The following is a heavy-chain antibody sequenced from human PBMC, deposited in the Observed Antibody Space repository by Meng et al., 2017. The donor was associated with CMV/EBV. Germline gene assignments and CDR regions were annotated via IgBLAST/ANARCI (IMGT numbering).Heavy chain of an antibody. CDR2: IYYSGST. CDR3: ARGGGGRTNRGMDV. J-gene: IGHJ6*02. Sequence: SETLSLTCTVSGGSISSYYWSWIRQPPGKGLEWIGYIYYSGSTNYNPSLKSRVTRSGYTSKNQFSLKLISVTAADTAVYYCARGGGGRTNRGMDVWGQGTPVTVSS. CDR1: GGSISSYY. D-gene: IGHD1-14*01. V-gene: IGHV4-59*01.